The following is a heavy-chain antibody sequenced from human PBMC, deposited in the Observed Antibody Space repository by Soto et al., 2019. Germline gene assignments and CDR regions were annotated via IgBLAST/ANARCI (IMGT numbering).Heavy chain of an antibody. J-gene: IGHJ3*02. Sequence: TLSLTSEVSGGSIRRGGYSWSWIRQPPGKGVAWIGYIYHNGSTYSNPSLKSRVTISVDRSKNQCSLKLSSVTAADTAVYDCASGLVVVPAAIRGAFAIWGQGTMVPVSS. V-gene: IGHV4-30-2*01. CDR1: GGSIRRGGYS. CDR2: IYHNGST. D-gene: IGHD2-2*02. CDR3: ASGLVVVPAAIRGAFAI.